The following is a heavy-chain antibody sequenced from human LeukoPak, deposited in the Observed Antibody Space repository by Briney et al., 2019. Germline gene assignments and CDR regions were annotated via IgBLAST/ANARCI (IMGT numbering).Heavy chain of an antibody. V-gene: IGHV3-48*03. Sequence: GGSLRLSCAASGFTFSTYEMHWVRQAPGKGLEWLSYISSSGSTIHYADSAKGRFTISRDNAKNSLFLQMNSLRAEDTAVYYCARGRRSGLSGAVDQWGQGTLVTVSS. CDR2: ISSSGSTI. CDR3: ARGRRSGLSGAVDQ. J-gene: IGHJ5*02. CDR1: GFTFSTYE. D-gene: IGHD6-19*01.